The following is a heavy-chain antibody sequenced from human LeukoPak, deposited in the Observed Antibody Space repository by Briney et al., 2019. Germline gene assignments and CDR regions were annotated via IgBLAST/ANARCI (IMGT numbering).Heavy chain of an antibody. CDR1: GCSISSYY. CDR3: ARGGSYGSGSYGVDY. Sequence: SETLSLTCTVSGCSISSYYWSWIRQPPGKGLEWIGYIYYSGSTNYNPSLKSRVTISVDTSKNQFSLKLSSVTAADTAVSYCARGGSYGSGSYGVDYWGQGTLVTVSS. V-gene: IGHV4-59*08. D-gene: IGHD3-10*01. J-gene: IGHJ4*02. CDR2: IYYSGST.